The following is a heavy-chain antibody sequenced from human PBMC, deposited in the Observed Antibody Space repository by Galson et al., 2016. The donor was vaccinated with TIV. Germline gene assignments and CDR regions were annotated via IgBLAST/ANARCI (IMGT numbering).Heavy chain of an antibody. CDR2: IDWDDDK. Sequence: PALVKPTQTVTLTCTFSGFSLNTDGMCVNWIRQPPGKALEWLARIDWDDDKYYSPFLKTRLTISKDTSKNQVVLTLTDMDPVDTATYYCARTPEYYGTSHSRFDHWGQGGLVTVSS. J-gene: IGHJ4*02. V-gene: IGHV2-70*11. CDR1: GFSLNTDGMC. D-gene: IGHD3-16*01. CDR3: ARTPEYYGTSHSRFDH.